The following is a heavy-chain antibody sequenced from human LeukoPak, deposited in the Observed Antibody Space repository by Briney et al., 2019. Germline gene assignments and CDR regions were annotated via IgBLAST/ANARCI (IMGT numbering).Heavy chain of an antibody. V-gene: IGHV4-59*01. Sequence: SETLSLTCAVYGGSFSGYYWSWIRQPPGKGLEWIGYIYYSGSTNYNPSLKSRVTTSVDTSKNQFSLKLSSVTAADTAVYYCAREPPYYDFWSGYRRGAFDIWGQGTMVTVSS. CDR1: GGSFSGYY. CDR3: AREPPYYDFWSGYRRGAFDI. J-gene: IGHJ3*02. CDR2: IYYSGST. D-gene: IGHD3-3*01.